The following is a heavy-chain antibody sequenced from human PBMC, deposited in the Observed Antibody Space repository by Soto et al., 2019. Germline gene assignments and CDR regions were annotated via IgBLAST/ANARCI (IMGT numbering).Heavy chain of an antibody. D-gene: IGHD5-18*01. J-gene: IGHJ6*02. CDR2: ISYDSDTI. Sequence: PGGSLRLSCAGSGFTFGTYSMNWVRQAAGKGLEWIAYISYDSDTIQYADSVKGRFTISRDNAKNSLYLQMNSLRDEDTAVYYCAKSGLVDTASPVHYYYGMDVWGQGTTVTVSS. CDR1: GFTFGTYS. V-gene: IGHV3-48*02. CDR3: AKSGLVDTASPVHYYYGMDV.